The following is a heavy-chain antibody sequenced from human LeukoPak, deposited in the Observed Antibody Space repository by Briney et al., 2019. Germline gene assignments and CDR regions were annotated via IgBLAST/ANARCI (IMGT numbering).Heavy chain of an antibody. Sequence: GGSLRLSCAASGFTFSSYEMNWVRQAPGKGLEWVSSISSNSVYIKDADSAKGRFTISRDNAKNSLYLQMNSLRAEDTAVYYCARTQLGMYWYFDLWGRGTLVTVSS. V-gene: IGHV3-21*01. D-gene: IGHD7-27*01. CDR3: ARTQLGMYWYFDL. CDR2: ISSNSVYI. CDR1: GFTFSSYE. J-gene: IGHJ2*01.